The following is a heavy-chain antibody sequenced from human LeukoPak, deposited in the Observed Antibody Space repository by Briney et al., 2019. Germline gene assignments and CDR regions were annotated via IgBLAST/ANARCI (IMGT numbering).Heavy chain of an antibody. CDR1: GYSISSGYY. Sequence: SETLSLTCSVSGYSISSGYYWGWIRQPPGKGLEWIGNIFHSGTTYYNSSLKSRVTISLDTSKNQFSLELRSVTAADTAVYYCARDPGWQQIEGAFDIWGQGTMVTVSS. D-gene: IGHD5-24*01. CDR2: IFHSGTT. CDR3: ARDPGWQQIEGAFDI. V-gene: IGHV4-38-2*02. J-gene: IGHJ3*02.